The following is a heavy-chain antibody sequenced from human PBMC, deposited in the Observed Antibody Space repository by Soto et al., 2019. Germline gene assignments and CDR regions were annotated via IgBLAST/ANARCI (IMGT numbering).Heavy chain of an antibody. J-gene: IGHJ6*02. CDR2: IGTAGDT. Sequence: EVQLVESGGGLVQPGGSLRLSCAASGFTFSSYDMHWVRQATGKGLEWVSAIGTAGDTYYPGSVKGRFTISRENAKNSLYLQMNSLRAEDTAVYYCAREEGAAAGPYYCYYGMDVWGQGTTVTVSS. D-gene: IGHD6-13*01. V-gene: IGHV3-13*01. CDR1: GFTFSSYD. CDR3: AREEGAAAGPYYCYYGMDV.